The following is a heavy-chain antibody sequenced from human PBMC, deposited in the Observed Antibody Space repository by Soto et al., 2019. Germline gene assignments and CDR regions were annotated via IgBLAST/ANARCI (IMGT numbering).Heavy chain of an antibody. V-gene: IGHV5-51*01. CDR2: IYPGDSDT. J-gene: IGHJ4*02. Sequence: GESLKISCKGSGYSFTSYWIGWVRQMPGKGLEWMGIIYPGDSDTRYSPSFQGQVTISADKSISTAYLQWSSLKASDTAMYYCARPTVRGRDYYDSSGYQAPFDYWGQGTLVTVSS. CDR1: GYSFTSYW. D-gene: IGHD3-22*01. CDR3: ARPTVRGRDYYDSSGYQAPFDY.